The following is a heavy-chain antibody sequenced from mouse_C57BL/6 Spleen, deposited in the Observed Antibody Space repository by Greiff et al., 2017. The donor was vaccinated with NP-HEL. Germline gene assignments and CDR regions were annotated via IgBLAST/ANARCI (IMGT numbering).Heavy chain of an antibody. CDR2: ISDGGSYT. CDR3: ARVYYYGNSYGAMDY. J-gene: IGHJ4*01. Sequence: EVNVVESGGGLVKPGGSLKLSCAASGFTFSSYAMSWVRQTPEKRLEWVATISDGGSYTYYPDNVKGRFTISRDNAKNNLYLQMSHLKSEDTAMYYWARVYYYGNSYGAMDYWGQGTSVTVSS. V-gene: IGHV5-4*03. CDR1: GFTFSSYA. D-gene: IGHD1-1*01.